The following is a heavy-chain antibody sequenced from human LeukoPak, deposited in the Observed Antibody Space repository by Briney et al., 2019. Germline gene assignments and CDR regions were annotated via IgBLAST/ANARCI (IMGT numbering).Heavy chain of an antibody. V-gene: IGHV3-30*04. CDR1: GFTFSSYA. CDR2: VSYDGGDK. Sequence: GGSLRLSCAASGFTFSSYAMHWVRQAPGKGLEWVAIVSYDGGDKYYADSVKGRFTISRDNSKNTLHLQMNSLRAEDTAVYYCAKSAYYDSSGFYREHYFDYWGQGTLVTVSS. J-gene: IGHJ4*02. D-gene: IGHD3-22*01. CDR3: AKSAYYDSSGFYREHYFDY.